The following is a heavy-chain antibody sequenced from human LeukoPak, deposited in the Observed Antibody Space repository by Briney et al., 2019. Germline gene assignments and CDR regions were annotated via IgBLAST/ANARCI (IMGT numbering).Heavy chain of an antibody. J-gene: IGHJ6*02. D-gene: IGHD2-15*01. CDR3: ARDAFLCSGGSCYFYYYYYGMDV. V-gene: IGHV3-30-3*01. CDR1: GFTFSSYA. Sequence: GGSLRLSCAASGFTFSSYAMHWVRQAPGKGLGWVAVISYDGSNKYYADSVKGRFTISRDNSKNTLYLQMNSLRAEDTAVYYCARDAFLCSGGSCYFYYYYYGMDVWGQGTTVTVSS. CDR2: ISYDGSNK.